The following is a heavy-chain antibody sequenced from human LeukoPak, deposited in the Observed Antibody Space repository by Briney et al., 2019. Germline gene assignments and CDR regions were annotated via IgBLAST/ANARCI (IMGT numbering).Heavy chain of an antibody. Sequence: SSETLSLTCTVSGGSISSSSYYWGWIRQPPGKGLEWIGSIYYSGSTYYNPSLKSRVTVSVDTSKNQFSLKLSSVTAADTAVYYCARDSSTHLWAYWGQGTLVTVSS. CDR1: GGSISSSSYY. CDR3: ARDSSTHLWAY. CDR2: IYYSGST. D-gene: IGHD6-13*01. V-gene: IGHV4-39*07. J-gene: IGHJ4*02.